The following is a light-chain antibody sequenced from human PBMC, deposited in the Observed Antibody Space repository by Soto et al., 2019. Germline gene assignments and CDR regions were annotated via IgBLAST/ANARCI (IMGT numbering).Light chain of an antibody. J-gene: IGKJ3*01. CDR1: QSVSSSQ. Sequence: EVVLTQSPGTLSLSPGERATLSCRASQSVSSSQLTWFQQKPGQAPRLLIYAASSRAAGIPDRFSGSGSGTDFTLTISRLEPEDFAVYYCQQYGSSLFTFGTGTKVDIK. CDR3: QQYGSSLFT. V-gene: IGKV3-20*01. CDR2: AAS.